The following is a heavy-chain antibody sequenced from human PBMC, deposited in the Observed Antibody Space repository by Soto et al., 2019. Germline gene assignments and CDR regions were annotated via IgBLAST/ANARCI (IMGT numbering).Heavy chain of an antibody. CDR1: GFTFSNNG. V-gene: IGHV3-33*01. CDR2: IWYDGINK. Sequence: QVQLVASGGGVVQPGRSLRLSCAASGFTFSNNGMHWVRQAPGKGLEWVAVIWYDGINKYYADSVKGRFIISRDNSKNTLYLQMNSLRAEDTAVYYCARDRVQMVDGLDVWGQGTTVTVSS. CDR3: ARDRVQMVDGLDV. J-gene: IGHJ6*02. D-gene: IGHD2-15*01.